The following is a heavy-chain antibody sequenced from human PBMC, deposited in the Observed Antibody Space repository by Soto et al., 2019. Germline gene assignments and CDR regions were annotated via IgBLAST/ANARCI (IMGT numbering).Heavy chain of an antibody. CDR2: ISYDGSNK. J-gene: IGHJ1*01. V-gene: IGHV3-30*18. D-gene: IGHD3-22*01. CDR3: AKGRWYYYYSSGSLRESTEYFQP. Sequence: PGGSLRLSCAASGFIFSSYGMHWVRQAPGKGLEWVALISYDGSNKSYADSGKGRFTISRDNSKNTLYLQMNSLRAEDTAVYYCAKGRWYYYYSSGSLRESTEYFQPWGQGTLVTVSS. CDR1: GFIFSSYG.